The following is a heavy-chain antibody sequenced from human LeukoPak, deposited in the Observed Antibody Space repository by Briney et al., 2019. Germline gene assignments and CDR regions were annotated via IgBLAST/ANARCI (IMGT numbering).Heavy chain of an antibody. CDR2: IYTSGST. V-gene: IGHV4-61*02. Sequence: SETLSLTCTVSGGSISSGSYYWSWIRQPAGKGLEWIGRIYTSGSTNYNPSLKSRVTISVDTSKNQFSLKLSSVTAADTAVYYCARGTDYWGQGTLVTVSS. CDR1: GGSISSGSYY. CDR3: ARGTDY. J-gene: IGHJ4*02.